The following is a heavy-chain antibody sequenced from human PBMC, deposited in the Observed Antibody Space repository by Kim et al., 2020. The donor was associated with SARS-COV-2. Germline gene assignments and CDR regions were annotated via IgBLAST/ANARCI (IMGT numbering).Heavy chain of an antibody. Sequence: STHYQPSLKSRVPMSADTSKNPFSLKLTSGTAADPALYYCARDTGGYSFDYWGRGALITVTS. J-gene: IGHJ4*02. V-gene: IGHV4-39*02. D-gene: IGHD3-22*01. CDR2: ST. CDR3: ARDTGGYSFDY.